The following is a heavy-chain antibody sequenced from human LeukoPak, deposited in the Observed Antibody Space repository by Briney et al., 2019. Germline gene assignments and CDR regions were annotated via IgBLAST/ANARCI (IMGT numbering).Heavy chain of an antibody. V-gene: IGHV3-11*01. CDR2: ISSSDGTI. J-gene: IGHJ4*02. CDR1: GFTFSDYY. CDR3: AREFTQRDY. Sequence: AGSLRLSCVASGFTFSDYYMSWIRQAPGKGLEWVSYISSSDGTIKYADSVKGRFTISRDNAKNSLYLQMNSLRVEDTAVYYCAREFTQRDYWGQGTLVTVS.